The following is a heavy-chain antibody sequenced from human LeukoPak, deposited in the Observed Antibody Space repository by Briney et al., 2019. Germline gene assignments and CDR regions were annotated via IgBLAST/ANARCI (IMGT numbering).Heavy chain of an antibody. V-gene: IGHV3-74*01. Sequence: QPGGSLRLSCAASGFTFSSYWMHWVRQAPGKGLVWVSRIDSNGRTINCADSVKGRFTISRDNANSMLYLQMNSLRAEDSAVYYCAKDFVGPDDYWGQGTLVTVSS. J-gene: IGHJ4*02. CDR1: GFTFSSYW. D-gene: IGHD1-26*01. CDR2: IDSNGRTI. CDR3: AKDFVGPDDY.